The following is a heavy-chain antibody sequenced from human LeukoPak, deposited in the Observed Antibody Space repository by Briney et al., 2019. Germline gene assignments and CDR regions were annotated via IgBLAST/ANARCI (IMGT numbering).Heavy chain of an antibody. CDR2: INPNSGGT. CDR1: GYTFTGYY. J-gene: IGHJ5*02. V-gene: IGHV1-2*02. Sequence: RASVKVSCKASGYTFTGYYTHWVRQAPGQGLEWMGWINPNSGGTNYAQKFQGRVTMTTDTSTSAAYMELRSLRSDDTAVYYCARDRYSSGWGWFDPWGQGTLVTVSS. CDR3: ARDRYSSGWGWFDP. D-gene: IGHD6-19*01.